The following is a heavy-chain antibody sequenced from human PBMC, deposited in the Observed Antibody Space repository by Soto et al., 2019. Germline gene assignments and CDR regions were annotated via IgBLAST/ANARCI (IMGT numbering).Heavy chain of an antibody. CDR3: ARDFYDILTGYGPYFDY. J-gene: IGHJ4*02. V-gene: IGHV4-4*02. CDR1: GGSISSSNW. D-gene: IGHD3-9*01. Sequence: SETLSLTCAVSGGSISSSNWWSWVRQPPGKGLEWIGEIYHSGSTNYNPSLKSRVTISVDKSKNQFSLELSSVTAADTAVYYCARDFYDILTGYGPYFDYWGQGTLVTVSS. CDR2: IYHSGST.